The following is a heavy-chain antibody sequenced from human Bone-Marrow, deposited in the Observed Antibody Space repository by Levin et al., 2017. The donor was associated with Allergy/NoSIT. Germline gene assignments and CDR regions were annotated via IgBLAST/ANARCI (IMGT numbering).Heavy chain of an antibody. D-gene: IGHD3-22*01. CDR3: AIENFYESSDYLSE. CDR2: FDPEHGKP. Sequence: GASVKVSCQLSGYTLSEISMHWVRQAPGKGLEWMGRFDPEHGKPIYAQKFQGRVTMTEDTSAGTGYLELHSLRSEDTAVYYCAIENFYESSDYLSEWGLGTLVTVSS. CDR1: GYTLSEIS. V-gene: IGHV1-24*01. J-gene: IGHJ4*02.